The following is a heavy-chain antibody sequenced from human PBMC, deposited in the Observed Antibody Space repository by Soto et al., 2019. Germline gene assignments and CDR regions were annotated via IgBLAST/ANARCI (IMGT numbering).Heavy chain of an antibody. J-gene: IGHJ5*02. D-gene: IGHD2-15*01. CDR1: GFTFSSYV. V-gene: IGHV3-33*01. CDR2: IWYDGSNK. Sequence: GGSLRLSCAASGFTFSSYVMHWVRQSPGKGLEWVAVIWYDGSNKYYADSVKGRFTISRDNSKNTLYLQMNSLRAEDTAVYYCARDEYHCSGGSCYNWFDPWGQGTLVTVSS. CDR3: ARDEYHCSGGSCYNWFDP.